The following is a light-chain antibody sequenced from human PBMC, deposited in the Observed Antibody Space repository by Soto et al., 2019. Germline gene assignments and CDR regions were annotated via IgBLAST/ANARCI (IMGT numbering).Light chain of an antibody. CDR3: CSYAGSSTYV. CDR1: SSDVGSYNL. V-gene: IGLV2-23*02. CDR2: EVS. Sequence: LTQPASVSGSPGQSITISCTGTSSDVGSYNLVSWYQQHPGKAPKLMIYEVSKRPSGVSNRFPGSKSGNTASLTISGLQAEDEADYYCCSYAGSSTYVFGTGTKVTVL. J-gene: IGLJ1*01.